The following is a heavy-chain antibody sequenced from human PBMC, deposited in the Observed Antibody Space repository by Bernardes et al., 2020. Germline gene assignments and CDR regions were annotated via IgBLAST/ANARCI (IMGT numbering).Heavy chain of an antibody. J-gene: IGHJ3*02. CDR3: ARRLNYYDSSGYYLGAFDM. CDR2: IYPGDSDT. Sequence: GESLKISCKGSGYRFTSYWIGWVRQMPGKGLEWMGIIYPGDSDTRYSPSFQGQVTISADKSISTAYLQWSSLKASDTAMYYCARRLNYYDSSGYYLGAFDMWGQGTMVTVSS. D-gene: IGHD3-22*01. V-gene: IGHV5-51*01. CDR1: GYRFTSYW.